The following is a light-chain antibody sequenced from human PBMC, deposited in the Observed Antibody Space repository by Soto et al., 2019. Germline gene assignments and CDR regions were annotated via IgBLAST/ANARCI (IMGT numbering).Light chain of an antibody. V-gene: IGKV3-11*01. J-gene: IGKJ3*01. CDR2: DAS. CDR1: HSADTY. CDR3: QHRYGFT. Sequence: EIVLTQSPATLSLSPGERTTLSCRASHSADTYLAWYQHKPGQAPRLLIHDASIRATGVPGRFSGSGSGTDFTLTISSLEPEDFAVYYCQHRYGFTFGPGTKVDIK.